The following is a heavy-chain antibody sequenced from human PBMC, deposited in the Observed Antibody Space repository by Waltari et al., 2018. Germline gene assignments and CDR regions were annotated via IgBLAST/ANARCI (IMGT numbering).Heavy chain of an antibody. CDR3: ARVATKTYSSPVPGRPYYYGMDV. CDR1: GFTCGNYR. J-gene: IGHJ6*02. Sequence: EEKVMESGGGFVTPWESLRLSCVASGFTCGNYRLHLVRLPHRQGLVVVSRISRDGSSTTYADYLKVRFTISRDNAKNTLYVQRNRLRAEDTAVYYCARVATKTYSSPVPGRPYYYGMDVWGQGTTVTVSS. CDR2: ISRDGSST. D-gene: IGHD3-22*01. V-gene: IGHV3-74*01.